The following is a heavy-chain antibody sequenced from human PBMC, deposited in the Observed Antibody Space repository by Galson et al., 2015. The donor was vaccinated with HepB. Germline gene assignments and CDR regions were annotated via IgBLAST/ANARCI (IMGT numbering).Heavy chain of an antibody. D-gene: IGHD5-18*01. J-gene: IGHJ6*02. CDR2: IDWDDDK. CDR3: ARIDGGYSYGTMGPHSYYGMDV. CDR1: GFSLSTSGMC. Sequence: PALVKPTQTLTLTCTFSGFSLSTSGMCVSWIRQPPGKALEWLALIDWDDDKYYSTSLKTRLTISKDTSKNQVVLTMTNMDPVDTATYYCARIDGGYSYGTMGPHSYYGMDVWGQGTTVTVSS. V-gene: IGHV2-70*01.